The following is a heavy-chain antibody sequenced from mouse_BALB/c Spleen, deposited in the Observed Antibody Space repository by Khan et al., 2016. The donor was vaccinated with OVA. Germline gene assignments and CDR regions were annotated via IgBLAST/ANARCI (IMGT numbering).Heavy chain of an antibody. CDR3: AREGAYYRSDGWFAY. D-gene: IGHD2-14*01. V-gene: IGHV1-4*01. Sequence: QVQLQQSGAELARPGASVKMSCKASGYTFTSYTMHWIKQRPGQGLEWIGYINPSNSYTNYNQKFKDKATLTADKSSSTAYMQLSSLKSEDSAVYYCAREGAYYRSDGWFAYWGQGTLVTVSA. CDR1: GYTFTSYT. J-gene: IGHJ3*01. CDR2: INPSNSYT.